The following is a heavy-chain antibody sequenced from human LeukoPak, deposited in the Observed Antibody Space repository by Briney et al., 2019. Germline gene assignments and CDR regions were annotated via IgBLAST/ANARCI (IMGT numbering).Heavy chain of an antibody. CDR1: GGSFSGYY. D-gene: IGHD3-10*01. CDR2: INHSGST. V-gene: IGHV4-34*01. Sequence: SETLSLTCAVYGGSFSGYYWSWIRQPPGKGLEWIGEINHSGSTNYNPSLKSRVTISVDTSKNQFSLKLSSVTAADTAVYYCARGLRFHMVRGVDRTFDIWGQGAMVTVSS. CDR3: ARGLRFHMVRGVDRTFDI. J-gene: IGHJ3*02.